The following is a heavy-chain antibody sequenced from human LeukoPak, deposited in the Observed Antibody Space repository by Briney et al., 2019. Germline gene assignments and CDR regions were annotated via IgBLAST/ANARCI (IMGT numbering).Heavy chain of an antibody. D-gene: IGHD1-26*01. CDR1: GFTFSSYS. CDR3: ARVSRGGSFLVPPDY. J-gene: IGHJ4*02. V-gene: IGHV3-21*01. Sequence: GGSLRLSCAASGFTFSSYSMNWVRQAPGKGLEWVSSISSSSSYIYYADSVKGRFTISRDNAENSLYLQMNRLRAEDTAVYYCARVSRGGSFLVPPDYWGQGTLVTVSS. CDR2: ISSSSSYI.